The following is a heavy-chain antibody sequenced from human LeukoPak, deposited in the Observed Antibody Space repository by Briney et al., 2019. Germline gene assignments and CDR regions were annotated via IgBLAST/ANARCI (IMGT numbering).Heavy chain of an antibody. V-gene: IGHV3-53*05. J-gene: IGHJ4*02. CDR1: GFTVSSTY. CDR2: INSGGST. Sequence: PGGSLSLSCAASGFTVSSTYMSWVRQAPGKGLQWVSVINSGGSTFYADSVKGRFTISRDNSKNTLSLQMNSLRAEDTAVYYCARDSNYDFWGQGTLVTVPS. D-gene: IGHD3-3*02. CDR3: ARDSNYDF.